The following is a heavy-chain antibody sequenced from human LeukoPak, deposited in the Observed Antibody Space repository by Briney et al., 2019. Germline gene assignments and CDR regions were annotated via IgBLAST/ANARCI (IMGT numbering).Heavy chain of an antibody. CDR3: ARGQDGYNY. J-gene: IGHJ4*02. CDR2: VDYSADST. Sequence: GGSLRLSCTVSGFTLSSYEMSWIRQAPGKGLEWVSSVDYSADSTHYADSVMGRFTISRDNSKNTLYLQLNSLSADDTAVYYCARGQDGYNYWGQGTLITVSS. D-gene: IGHD5-24*01. V-gene: IGHV3-23*01. CDR1: GFTLSSYE.